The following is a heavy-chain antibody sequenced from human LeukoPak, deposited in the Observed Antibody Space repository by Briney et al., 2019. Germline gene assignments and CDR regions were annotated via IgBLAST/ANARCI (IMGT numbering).Heavy chain of an antibody. Sequence: GGSLRLSCAASGFTFSSYGMHWVRQAPGKGLEWLAFIRYDGSNKYYADSVKGRFTISRDNSKNTLYLQMNSLRAEDTAVYYCAKVRRWPGYCSSTSCYTGDSFDYWGQGTLVTVSS. CDR1: GFTFSSYG. D-gene: IGHD2-2*02. J-gene: IGHJ4*02. CDR2: IRYDGSNK. CDR3: AKVRRWPGYCSSTSCYTGDSFDY. V-gene: IGHV3-30*02.